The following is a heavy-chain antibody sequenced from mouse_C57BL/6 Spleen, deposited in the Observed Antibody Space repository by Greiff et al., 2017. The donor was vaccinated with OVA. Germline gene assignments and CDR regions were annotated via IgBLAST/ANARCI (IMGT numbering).Heavy chain of an antibody. D-gene: IGHD1-1*01. CDR2: INPNYGTT. CDR1: GYSFTDYY. CDR3: ARSGATVDWYFDV. V-gene: IGHV1-39*01. J-gene: IGHJ1*03. Sequence: EVQLQQSGPELVKPGASVKISCKASGYSFTDYYMNWVKQSTGKSLEWIGVINPNYGTTSYNQQFKGKATLTVDQSSSTAYMQLNSLTSEDSAVYYCARSGATVDWYFDVWGTGTTVTVSS.